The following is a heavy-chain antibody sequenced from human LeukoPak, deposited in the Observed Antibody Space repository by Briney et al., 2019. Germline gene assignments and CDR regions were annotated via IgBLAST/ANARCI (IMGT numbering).Heavy chain of an antibody. Sequence: SETLSLTCTVSGGSISRSYWTWIRQPPGKGLEWSGYIYYSGSTNYNPSLKSRVTMSVDTSKNQFSLKLTSVTAADSAVYYCARQPNSGDYFFDYWGQGTLVTVSS. D-gene: IGHD2-21*01. J-gene: IGHJ4*02. CDR3: ARQPNSGDYFFDY. V-gene: IGHV4-59*08. CDR2: IYYSGST. CDR1: GGSISRSY.